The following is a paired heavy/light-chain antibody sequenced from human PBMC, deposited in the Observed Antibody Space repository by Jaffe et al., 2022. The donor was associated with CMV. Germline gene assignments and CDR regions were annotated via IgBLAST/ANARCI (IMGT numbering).Heavy chain of an antibody. CDR1: GGSVSSGSYY. CDR2: IYYSGST. Sequence: QVQLQESGPGLVKPSETLSLTCTVSGGSVSSGSYYWSWIRQPPGKGLEWIGYIYYSGSTNYNPSLKSRVTISVDTSKNQFSLKLSSVTAADTAVYYCARDRLGITIFGVVIEYGMDVWGQGTTVTVSS. D-gene: IGHD3-3*01. V-gene: IGHV4-61*01. CDR3: ARDRLGITIFGVVIEYGMDV. J-gene: IGHJ6*02.
Light chain of an antibody. Sequence: EIVLTQSPGTLSLSPGERATLSCRASQSVSSSYLAWYQQKPGQAPRLLIYGASSRATGIPDRFSGSGSGTDFTLTISRLEPEDFAVYYCQQYGSSYGTWTFGQGTKVEIK. CDR1: QSVSSSY. V-gene: IGKV3-20*01. J-gene: IGKJ1*01. CDR3: QQYGSSYGTWT. CDR2: GAS.